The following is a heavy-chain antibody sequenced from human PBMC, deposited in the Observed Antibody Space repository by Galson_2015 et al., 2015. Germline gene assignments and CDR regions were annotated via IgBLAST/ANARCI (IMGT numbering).Heavy chain of an antibody. CDR1: GFTFSNFA. Sequence: SLRLSCAGSGFTFSNFALSWVRQAPGKGLEWVSAISGSGGGTYYADSVKGRFTISRDNSKNTLYLQMNSLRAEDTAVYYCGRGAMVRGVSAPPLYWGQGTLVTVSS. CDR2: ISGSGGGT. D-gene: IGHD3-10*01. V-gene: IGHV3-23*01. CDR3: GRGAMVRGVSAPPLY. J-gene: IGHJ4*02.